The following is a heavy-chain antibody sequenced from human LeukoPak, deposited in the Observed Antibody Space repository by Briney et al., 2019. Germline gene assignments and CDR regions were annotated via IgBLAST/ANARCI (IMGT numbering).Heavy chain of an antibody. CDR3: ARSNGDYNWFEP. J-gene: IGHJ5*02. D-gene: IGHD4-17*01. CDR1: GYSISSGYY. V-gene: IGHV4-38-2*01. CDR2: IYHSGST. Sequence: PSETLSLTCAVSGYSISSGYYWGWIRQPPGKGLEWIGSIYHSGSTYYNPSLKSRVTISVDTSKNQFSLKLSSVTAADTAVYYCARSNGDYNWFEPWGEGTLVTVSS.